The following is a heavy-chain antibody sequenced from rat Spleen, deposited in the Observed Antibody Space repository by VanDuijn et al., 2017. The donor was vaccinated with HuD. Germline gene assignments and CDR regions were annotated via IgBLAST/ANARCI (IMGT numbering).Heavy chain of an antibody. CDR1: GFTFSNSY. D-gene: IGHD2-7*01. V-gene: IGHV5-25*01. Sequence: EVQLVESGGGLVQPGRSMKLSCAASGFTFSNSYMAWVRQAPTKGLEWVASINTGGGKTYYRDSVKGRFTISRDNAKRTLYLQMDSLRSEDTATYYCVSHGARISRFAYWGQGTLVTVSS. J-gene: IGHJ3*01. CDR3: VSHGARISRFAY. CDR2: INTGGGKT.